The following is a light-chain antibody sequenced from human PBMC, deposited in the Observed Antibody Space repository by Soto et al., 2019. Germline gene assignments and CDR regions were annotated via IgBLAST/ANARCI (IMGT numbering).Light chain of an antibody. V-gene: IGKV4-1*01. CDR3: QQYYSTPPIT. CDR1: QSVLYSSNNKNY. J-gene: IGKJ5*01. CDR2: WAS. Sequence: DIVMTQSPDSLAVSLGERATINCKSSQSVLYSSNNKNYLAWYQQKPGQPPKLLIYWASTRESGVPDRFSGSGSGTDFTLTISSLQAEDVAVYYYQQYYSTPPITFGQGTRLEI.